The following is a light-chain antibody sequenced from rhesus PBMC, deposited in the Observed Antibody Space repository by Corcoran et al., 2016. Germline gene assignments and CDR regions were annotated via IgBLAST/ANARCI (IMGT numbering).Light chain of an antibody. J-gene: IGKJ2*01. CDR2: EAS. Sequence: DIQMTQSPSSLSASVGDRVTITCRASQGITNDLAWYQQKPGETPKLLIYEASSLQSGIPSRFGGSGAGTDVTLTISSLQSEDFATYYCQHYYSIPYSFGQGTKVEIK. CDR1: QGITND. V-gene: IGKV1-25*02. CDR3: QHYYSIPYS.